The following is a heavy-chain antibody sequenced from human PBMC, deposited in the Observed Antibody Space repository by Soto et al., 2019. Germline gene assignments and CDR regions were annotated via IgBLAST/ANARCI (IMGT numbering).Heavy chain of an antibody. CDR2: IIPIFGTA. J-gene: IGHJ6*02. CDR1: GGTFSSYA. D-gene: IGHD2-2*01. Sequence: QVQLVQSGAEVKKPGSSVKVSCKASGGTFSSYAISWVRQAPGQGLEWMGGIIPIFGTANYAQKFEGRVTITADESTSTAYMELSSLRSDDTAVYYCARNIGGKYQLLSRTYGMDVWGQGTTVTVSS. V-gene: IGHV1-69*12. CDR3: ARNIGGKYQLLSRTYGMDV.